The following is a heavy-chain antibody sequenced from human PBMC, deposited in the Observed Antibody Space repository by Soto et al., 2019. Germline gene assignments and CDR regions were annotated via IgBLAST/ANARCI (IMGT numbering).Heavy chain of an antibody. CDR2: ISSSGSYI. Sequence: GGSLRLSCAASGFSFTSYSMTWVRQAPGQGLEWVSSISSSGSYIYYADSVKGRFTISRDNAKNSLSLQMNSLRAEDTAVYYCARDSQTTVTAIDYWGQGTLVTVSS. J-gene: IGHJ4*02. CDR3: ARDSQTTVTAIDY. D-gene: IGHD4-17*01. CDR1: GFSFTSYS. V-gene: IGHV3-21*01.